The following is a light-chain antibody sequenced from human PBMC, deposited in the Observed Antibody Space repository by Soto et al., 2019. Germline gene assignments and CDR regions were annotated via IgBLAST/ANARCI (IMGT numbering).Light chain of an antibody. Sequence: EIVMTQSPGTLSLSPGERATLSCRASERLSSVYLAWYQQRPGQPPRLLIYGASTRATGIPARFSGSGSGTDFTLTISRLEPEDFAVYYCQQYDSSPRTFGQGTKVDIK. V-gene: IGKV3-20*01. CDR1: ERLSSVY. CDR2: GAS. CDR3: QQYDSSPRT. J-gene: IGKJ1*01.